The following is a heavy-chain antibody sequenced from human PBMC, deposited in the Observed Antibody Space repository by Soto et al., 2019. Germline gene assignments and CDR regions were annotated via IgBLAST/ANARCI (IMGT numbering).Heavy chain of an antibody. CDR3: AKDRRNEYRSSQNYYYYGMDV. J-gene: IGHJ6*02. V-gene: IGHV3-23*01. CDR1: GFTFSSYA. CDR2: ISGSGGST. Sequence: EVQLLESGGGLVQPGGSLRLSCAASGFTFSSYAMSWVRQAPGKGLEWVSAISGSGGSTYYADSVKGRFTISRDNSKNTLYLQMNSLRGEDTAVYYCAKDRRNEYRSSQNYYYYGMDVWGQGTTVTVSS. D-gene: IGHD6-6*01.